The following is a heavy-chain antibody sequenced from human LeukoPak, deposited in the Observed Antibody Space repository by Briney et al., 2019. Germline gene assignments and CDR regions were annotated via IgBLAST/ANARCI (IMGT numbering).Heavy chain of an antibody. CDR1: GYSLTSYW. CDR2: IYPGGSDT. J-gene: IGHJ5*02. D-gene: IGHD6-6*01. V-gene: IGHV5-51*01. Sequence: GESLKISCQGSGYSLTSYWIGWVRQMPGKGLEWMGIIYPGGSDTRYSPSFQGQVTISADKSISTAYLQWSSLKASDTAMYYCARQYSSSSWFDPWGQGTLVTVSS. CDR3: ARQYSSSSWFDP.